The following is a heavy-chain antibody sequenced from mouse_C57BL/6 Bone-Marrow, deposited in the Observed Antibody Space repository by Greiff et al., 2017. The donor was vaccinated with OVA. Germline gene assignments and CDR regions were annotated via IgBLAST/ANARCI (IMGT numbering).Heavy chain of an antibody. Sequence: EVQVVESGPELVKPGASVKISCKASGYSFTGYYMNWVKQSPEKSLEWIGEINPSSGGTTYNQKFKAKATLTVDKSSSTAYMQLKSLTSEDSAVYYCARRDGDYAMDYWGQGTSVTVSS. CDR2: INPSSGGT. CDR1: GYSFTGYY. V-gene: IGHV1-42*01. J-gene: IGHJ4*01. D-gene: IGHD2-3*01. CDR3: ARRDGDYAMDY.